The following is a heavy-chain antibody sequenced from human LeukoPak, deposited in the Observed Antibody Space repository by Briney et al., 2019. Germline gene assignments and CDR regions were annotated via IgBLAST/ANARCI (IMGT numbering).Heavy chain of an antibody. D-gene: IGHD2-15*01. J-gene: IGHJ4*02. V-gene: IGHV3-33*01. CDR1: GFTFSSYV. Sequence: PGGPLRLSCGVSGFTFSSYVMHGVRQAPGKGLERVAVIWYDGSNKYYADSVKDRFTISSDDSNNTLYLQMISLRADDTAVYYCARDGSLGSRRFNFDQWGQGTLVTVSS. CDR3: ARDGSLGSRRFNFDQ. CDR2: IWYDGSNK.